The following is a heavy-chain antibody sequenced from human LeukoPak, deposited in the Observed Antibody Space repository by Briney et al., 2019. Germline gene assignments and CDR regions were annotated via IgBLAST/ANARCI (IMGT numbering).Heavy chain of an antibody. CDR1: GGSISSNGYY. CDR2: IYYSGST. J-gene: IGHJ4*02. D-gene: IGHD6-19*01. V-gene: IGHV4-39*01. CDR3: ARLSLAVAGDDFDY. Sequence: SETLSLTCTVSGGSISSNGYYWGWIRQPPGKGLEWIGSIYYSGSTFYNPPLKSRVTISVDTSKNQFSLKLSSVTAADTAVYYCARLSLAVAGDDFDYWGQGTLVTVSS.